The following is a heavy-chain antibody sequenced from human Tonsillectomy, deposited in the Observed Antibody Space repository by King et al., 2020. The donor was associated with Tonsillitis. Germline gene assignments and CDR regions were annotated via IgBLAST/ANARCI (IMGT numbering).Heavy chain of an antibody. J-gene: IGHJ1*01. Sequence: QLQESGPGLVKPSETLSLTCTVSGGSISSYYWSWIRQPPGKGLEWIGYIYYSGSTNYNPSLKSRVTRSVDTSKNQFSLKLSSVTAADTAVYYCAREGDYDCWSALSLWGQGTLVTVSS. CDR3: AREGDYDCWSALSL. D-gene: IGHD3-3*01. CDR1: GGSISSYY. CDR2: IYYSGST. V-gene: IGHV4-59*01.